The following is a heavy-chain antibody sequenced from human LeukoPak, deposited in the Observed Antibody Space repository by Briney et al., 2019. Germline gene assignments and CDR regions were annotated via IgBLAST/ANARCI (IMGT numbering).Heavy chain of an antibody. CDR1: GGSISSSSYY. Sequence: SETLSLTCTVSGGSISSSSYYWGWIRQPPGKGLEWIGSIYYSGSTYYNPSLKSRVTISVDTSKNQFSLKLSSVTAADTAMYYCARLEVSYDILTGYYSDYWGQGTLVTVSS. D-gene: IGHD3-9*01. J-gene: IGHJ4*02. CDR3: ARLEVSYDILTGYYSDY. CDR2: IYYSGST. V-gene: IGHV4-39*01.